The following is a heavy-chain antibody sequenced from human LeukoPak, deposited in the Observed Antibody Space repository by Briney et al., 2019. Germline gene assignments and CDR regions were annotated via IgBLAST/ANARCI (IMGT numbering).Heavy chain of an antibody. D-gene: IGHD1-26*01. CDR3: AKRVGATFLGY. Sequence: GGSLRLSCAASGFTFSSYAMSWVRQAPGKGLEWVSAISGSGGSTYYADSVKGWFTISRDNSKNTLYLQMNSLRAEDTAVYYCAKRVGATFLGYWGQGTLVTVSS. J-gene: IGHJ4*02. CDR2: ISGSGGST. V-gene: IGHV3-23*01. CDR1: GFTFSSYA.